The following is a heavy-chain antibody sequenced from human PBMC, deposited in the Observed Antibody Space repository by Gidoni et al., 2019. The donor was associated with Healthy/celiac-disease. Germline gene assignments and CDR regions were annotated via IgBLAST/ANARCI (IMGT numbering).Heavy chain of an antibody. CDR3: ARGAMVRGVTKGYFDY. Sequence: QVQLVESGGGVGQPGRPLRLSCAAEGFLLSSYAMPRVRQAPGKGLAWGAGISYDGSNKYYADSGKGRFTISRDNSKNTLYLQMNSLRAEDTAVYYCARGAMVRGVTKGYFDYWGQGTLVTVSS. V-gene: IGHV3-30-3*01. J-gene: IGHJ4*02. D-gene: IGHD3-10*01. CDR1: GFLLSSYA. CDR2: ISYDGSNK.